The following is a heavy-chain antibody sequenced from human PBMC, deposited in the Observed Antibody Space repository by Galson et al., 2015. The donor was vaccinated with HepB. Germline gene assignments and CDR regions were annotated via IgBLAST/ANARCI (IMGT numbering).Heavy chain of an antibody. Sequence: TMSPSYTVSGNSISDYYCTWQRQPPGKRLEWIGYISYSGSTTYNQSLNSRVTISIDTSKNQSSLKLTSVTAADTAVYFCARRGSGWSDLFDPWGQGILVTVSS. CDR1: GNSISDYY. J-gene: IGHJ5*02. CDR2: ISYSGST. CDR3: ARRGSGWSDLFDP. D-gene: IGHD6-19*01. V-gene: IGHV4-59*08.